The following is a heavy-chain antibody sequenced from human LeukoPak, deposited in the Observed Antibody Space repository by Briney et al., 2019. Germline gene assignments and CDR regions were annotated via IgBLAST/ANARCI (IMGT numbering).Heavy chain of an antibody. CDR3: ARDLRNNYYDTRGYYMDV. J-gene: IGHJ6*03. D-gene: IGHD3-22*01. V-gene: IGHV1-69*13. CDR2: IIPIFGTA. Sequence: GASVKVSCKASGYTFTSYGISWVRQAPGQGLEWMGGIIPIFGTANYAQKFQGRVTITADESTSTAYMELSSLRSEDTAVYYCARDLRNNYYDTRGYYMDVWGKGTTVTVSS. CDR1: GYTFTSYG.